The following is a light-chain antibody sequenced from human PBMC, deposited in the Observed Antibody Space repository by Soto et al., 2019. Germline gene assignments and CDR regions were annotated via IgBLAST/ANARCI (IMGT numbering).Light chain of an antibody. CDR2: DAS. J-gene: IGKJ4*01. CDR3: QQRSSWPLT. V-gene: IGKV3-11*01. CDR1: QSISTY. Sequence: EVLLTQSPATLSLSPWESVTHSCRASQSISTYLAWYQQKPGQAPRLLIYDASYRAAGIPARFSGCGSGTDFTLTIISLDPEDFAVDHCQQRSSWPLTFGGGTKVE.